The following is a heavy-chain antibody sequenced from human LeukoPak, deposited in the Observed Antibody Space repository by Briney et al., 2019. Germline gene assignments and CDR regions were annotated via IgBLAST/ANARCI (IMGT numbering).Heavy chain of an antibody. CDR1: GGSISSGSYY. V-gene: IGHV4-61*02. CDR2: IYTSGSI. CDR3: ARVTLRDAFDI. Sequence: PSQTLSLTCTVSGGSISSGSYYWSRIRQPAGKGLEWIGRIYTSGSINYNPSLKSRVTISVDTSKNHFSLKLSSVTAADTAVYYCARVTLRDAFDIWGQGTMVTVSS. J-gene: IGHJ3*02. D-gene: IGHD1-14*01.